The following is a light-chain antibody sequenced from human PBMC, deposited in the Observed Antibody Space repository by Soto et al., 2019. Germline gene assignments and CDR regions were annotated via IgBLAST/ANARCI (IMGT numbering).Light chain of an antibody. CDR1: QSISSW. CDR3: QQYNSYPWT. J-gene: IGKJ1*01. CDR2: KAS. V-gene: IGKV1-5*03. Sequence: DIQMTQSPSTLSASVGDRVTITCRAIQSISSWLAWYQQKPGKAPKLLIYKASSLESGVPSRFSGSGSGTEVTLTISSLQPDEFATYYCQQYNSYPWTFGQGTKVEIK.